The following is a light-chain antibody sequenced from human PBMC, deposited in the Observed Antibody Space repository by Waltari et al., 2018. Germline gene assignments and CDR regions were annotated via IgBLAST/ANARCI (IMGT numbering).Light chain of an antibody. CDR3: SSYAGDRTWV. V-gene: IGLV2-23*01. CDR1: SNDVGSYSL. J-gene: IGLJ3*02. Sequence: QSALTQPASVSWSPGQSITISCIGGSNDVGSYSLVSWYQHHPDKAPNLLIYDDIKRPSGVSDRFSGSRSGNTASLTISGLQAEDEADYFCSSYAGDRTWVFGGGTKLSVL. CDR2: DDI.